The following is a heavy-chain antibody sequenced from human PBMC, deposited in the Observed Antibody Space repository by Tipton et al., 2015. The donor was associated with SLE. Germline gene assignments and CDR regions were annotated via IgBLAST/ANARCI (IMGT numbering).Heavy chain of an antibody. CDR2: ISYSGST. Sequence: LSLTCTVSGGSISSYFWSWIRQPPGLGLEWIGHISYSGSTNYNPSLKSRVTISVDTSKNQFSLKLSSVTAADTAVYYCAGEPDYWGQGTLVNVYS. CDR1: GGSISSYF. V-gene: IGHV4-59*01. CDR3: AGEPDY. J-gene: IGHJ4*02.